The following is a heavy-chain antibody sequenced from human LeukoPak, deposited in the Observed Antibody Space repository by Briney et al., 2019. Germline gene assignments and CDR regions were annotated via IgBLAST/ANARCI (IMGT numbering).Heavy chain of an antibody. CDR1: GITLSNYG. Sequence: GGSLRLSCAVSGITLSNYGMSWVRQAPGKGLEWVSAISGSGTSTYYADSVKGRFTISRDNSKNTLYLQMNSLRAEDTAVYYCATQFDSWGQGILVTASS. CDR3: ATQFDS. J-gene: IGHJ4*02. CDR2: ISGSGTST. V-gene: IGHV3-23*01.